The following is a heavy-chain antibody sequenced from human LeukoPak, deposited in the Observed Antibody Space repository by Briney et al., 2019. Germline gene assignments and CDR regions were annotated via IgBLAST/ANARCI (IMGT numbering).Heavy chain of an antibody. CDR1: GYSISSGYY. Sequence: SETLSLTCAFSGYSISSGYYWGWIRQPPGKGLEWIGSIYHSGSTYYNPSLKSRVTISVDTSKNQFSLKLSSVTAADTAVYYCAADSSGWYLGYYFDYWGQGTLVTVSS. CDR3: AADSSGWYLGYYFDY. J-gene: IGHJ4*02. D-gene: IGHD6-19*01. CDR2: IYHSGST. V-gene: IGHV4-38-2*01.